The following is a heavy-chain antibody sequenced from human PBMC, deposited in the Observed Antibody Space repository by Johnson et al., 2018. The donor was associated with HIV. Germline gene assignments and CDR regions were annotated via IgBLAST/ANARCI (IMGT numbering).Heavy chain of an antibody. Sequence: QVQLVESGGGVVQPGRSLRLSCAASGFTFSSYGMHWVRQAPGKGLEWVAVISYDGSNKYYVDSVKGRFTISRDNSKNTLYLQMNSLRAEDTAVYYCARETGIAVADTALTAFDIWGQGTMVTVSS. V-gene: IGHV3-30*03. CDR1: GFTFSSYG. J-gene: IGHJ3*02. CDR2: ISYDGSNK. CDR3: ARETGIAVADTALTAFDI. D-gene: IGHD6-19*01.